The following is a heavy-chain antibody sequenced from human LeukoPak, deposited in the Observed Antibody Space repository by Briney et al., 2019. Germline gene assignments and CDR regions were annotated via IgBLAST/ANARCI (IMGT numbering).Heavy chain of an antibody. Sequence: GASVKVSCKTSGYTFTNYDINWVRQVTGQGLEWMGWMNPKSGNTGYARQLQGRVTMTSNTAIGTAYMELSGLTFGDTAVYYCVRPPYTSGWYRNCFDPWGQGTLVTVSS. J-gene: IGHJ5*02. D-gene: IGHD6-19*01. V-gene: IGHV1-8*01. CDR1: GYTFTNYD. CDR3: VRPPYTSGWYRNCFDP. CDR2: MNPKSGNT.